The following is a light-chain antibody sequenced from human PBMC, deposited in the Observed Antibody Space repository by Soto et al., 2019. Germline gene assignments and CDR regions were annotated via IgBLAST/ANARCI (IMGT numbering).Light chain of an antibody. CDR1: QSVSSY. CDR2: DAS. J-gene: IGKJ2*01. CDR3: QQRSNWPPT. V-gene: IGKV3-11*01. Sequence: EIVLTQSPATLSLSPGERATLSCRASQSVSSYLAWYQQKPGQAPRLLIYDASNRATGIPARFSGSGSWTDFTLTISSLEPEDFAVYYGQQRSNWPPTFGQGTKLEIK.